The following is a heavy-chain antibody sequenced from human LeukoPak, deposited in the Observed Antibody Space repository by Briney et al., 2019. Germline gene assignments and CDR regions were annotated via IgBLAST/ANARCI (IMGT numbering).Heavy chain of an antibody. J-gene: IGHJ4*02. Sequence: GASLQISCKGSGYSFTSYWIGWVRPLPGKGLEWMGIIYPGDSDTRYSPSFQGQVTISADKSISTAYLQWSSLKASDTAMCYCARIACSGGSCYGIWFDYWGQGTLVTVSS. V-gene: IGHV5-51*01. CDR1: GYSFTSYW. D-gene: IGHD2-15*01. CDR2: IYPGDSDT. CDR3: ARIACSGGSCYGIWFDY.